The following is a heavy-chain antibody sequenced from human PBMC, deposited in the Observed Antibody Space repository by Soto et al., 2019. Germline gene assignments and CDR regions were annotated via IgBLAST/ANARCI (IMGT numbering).Heavy chain of an antibody. CDR1: GFTFSDYD. V-gene: IGHV3-13*05. J-gene: IGHJ3*01. D-gene: IGHD6-6*01. Sequence: EVRLVESGGGLVQPGGSLRLSCAGSGFTFSDYDMQWVRQATGKGLEWVSTIGTTADPFYAGSVKGRFTISREDADNSLYLQMNSLRAEDTAMYCCASSLVKGAPRLRPLDVWGQGTMVSVSS. CDR3: ASSLVKGAPRLRPLDV. CDR2: IGTTADP.